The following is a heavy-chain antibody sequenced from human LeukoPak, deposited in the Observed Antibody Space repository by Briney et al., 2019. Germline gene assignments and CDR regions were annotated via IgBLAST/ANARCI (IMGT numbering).Heavy chain of an antibody. D-gene: IGHD6-13*01. CDR2: IKQDGSEK. CDR1: GFTLSSYW. V-gene: IGHV3-7*01. Sequence: GGSLRLSCAASGFTLSSYWMSWVRQAPGKGLEWVANIKQDGSEKYYVDSVKGRFTISRDNAKNSLYLQMNSLRAEDTAVYYCARDMLFYSSSWADFYYYYYMDVWGKGTTVTVSS. J-gene: IGHJ6*03. CDR3: ARDMLFYSSSWADFYYYYYMDV.